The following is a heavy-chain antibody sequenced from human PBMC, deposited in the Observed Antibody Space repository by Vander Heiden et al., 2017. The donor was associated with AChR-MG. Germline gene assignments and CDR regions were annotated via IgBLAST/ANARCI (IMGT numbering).Heavy chain of an antibody. Sequence: QVQLVQSGAEVKKPGSSVKVSCKASGGPFSSYTISWVRQAPGQGLEWMGRIIPILGIANYAQKFQGRVTITADKSTSTAYMELSSLRSEDTAVYYCARVDSSGDYYYYYGMDVWGQGTTVTVSS. CDR3: ARVDSSGDYYYYYGMDV. V-gene: IGHV1-69*02. J-gene: IGHJ6*02. D-gene: IGHD6-19*01. CDR2: IIPILGIA. CDR1: GGPFSSYT.